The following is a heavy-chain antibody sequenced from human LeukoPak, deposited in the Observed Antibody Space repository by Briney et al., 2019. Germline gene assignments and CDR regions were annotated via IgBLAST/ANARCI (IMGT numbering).Heavy chain of an antibody. CDR1: GFSFRTYG. Sequence: GGSLRLSCAASGFSFRTYGMHWVRQAPGKGLEWVAVISYDGSNKYYADSVKGRFTISRDNSKNTLYLQMNSLRAEDTAVYYCAKSMDILTGYLWSLDYWGQGTLVTVSS. CDR3: AKSMDILTGYLWSLDY. V-gene: IGHV3-30*18. J-gene: IGHJ4*02. CDR2: ISYDGSNK. D-gene: IGHD3-9*01.